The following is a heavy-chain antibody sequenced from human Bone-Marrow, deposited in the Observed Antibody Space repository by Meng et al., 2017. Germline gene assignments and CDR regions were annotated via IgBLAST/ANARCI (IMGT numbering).Heavy chain of an antibody. CDR3: ATRGNPYLDR. Sequence: QGQVVESGAGWKKLGASVKVSCKVSDYTLTSDGFSWVRQAPGQGLQWMGWINIYNGITNYGRNFQGRVTLTTDTSTSTGYMELRSLTSDDTAVYYCATRGNPYLDRWGQGTLVTVSS. J-gene: IGHJ4*02. V-gene: IGHV1-18*04. CDR2: INIYNGIT. CDR1: DYTLTSDG.